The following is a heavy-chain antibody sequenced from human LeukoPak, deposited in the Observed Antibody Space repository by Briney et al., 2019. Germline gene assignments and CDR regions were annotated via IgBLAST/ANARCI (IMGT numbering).Heavy chain of an antibody. CDR2: IYSGGST. D-gene: IGHD3-22*01. Sequence: GGSLRLSCAASGFTVSSNYMSWVRQAPGKGLEWVSVIYSGGSTYYADSVKGRFTISRDNSKNTLYLQMNSLRAEDTAVYYCAKDLEGNDSPLDYWGQGTLVTVSS. CDR1: GFTVSSNY. J-gene: IGHJ4*02. CDR3: AKDLEGNDSPLDY. V-gene: IGHV3-66*01.